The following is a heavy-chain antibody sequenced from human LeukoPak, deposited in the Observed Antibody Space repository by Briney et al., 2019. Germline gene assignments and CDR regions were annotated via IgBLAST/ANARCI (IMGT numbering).Heavy chain of an antibody. Sequence: SETLSLTCTVSGFSISSGHYWGWVRQPPGAGLEWIGSVYQSGTTYYNPSLKSRVTTSVDMSKNQFSLRLRPVTAADTAVYYCARIFVRNGYSSYFDCWGQGTLVTVSS. CDR1: GFSISSGHY. CDR3: ARIFVRNGYSSYFDC. J-gene: IGHJ4*02. CDR2: VYQSGTT. D-gene: IGHD5-18*01. V-gene: IGHV4-38-2*02.